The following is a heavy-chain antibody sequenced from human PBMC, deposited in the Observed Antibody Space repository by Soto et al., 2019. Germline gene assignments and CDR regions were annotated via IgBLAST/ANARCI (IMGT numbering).Heavy chain of an antibody. CDR1: YGYIIDHG. D-gene: IGHD5-12*01. Sequence: SQLLSVRWTVAYGYIIDHGLRWILKNPFKGLEWIWYIYYSVSTNYNPSLKSRVTISVDTSKNQFSLKLSSVTAADTAVYFCARQYGDGYNSRSNWLEPWRQGSLVIVSS. CDR3: ARQYGDGYNSRSNWLEP. J-gene: IGHJ5*02. CDR2: IYYSVST. V-gene: IGHV4-59*08.